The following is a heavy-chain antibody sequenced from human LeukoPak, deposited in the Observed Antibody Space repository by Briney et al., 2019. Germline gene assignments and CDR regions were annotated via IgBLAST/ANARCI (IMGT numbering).Heavy chain of an antibody. CDR2: IYSGGTT. CDR3: AAAPSLRSNYPLRDFDY. J-gene: IGHJ4*02. V-gene: IGHV3-53*01. CDR1: GFTVSVNY. D-gene: IGHD4-11*01. Sequence: GGSLRLSCAASGFTVSVNYTSWVRQTPGKELEWVSVIYSGGTTYYADSVKGRFTISRDNSKNTLYLQMHSLSAEDTAVYYCAAAPSLRSNYPLRDFDYWGQGTLVTVSS.